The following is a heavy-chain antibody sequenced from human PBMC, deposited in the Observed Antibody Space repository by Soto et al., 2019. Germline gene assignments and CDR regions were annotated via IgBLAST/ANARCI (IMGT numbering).Heavy chain of an antibody. CDR1: GGTFSSYG. J-gene: IGHJ4*02. V-gene: IGHV1-69*12. CDR3: ARLRDIVATNYYFDY. CDR2: IIPIFGTA. D-gene: IGHD5-12*01. Sequence: QVQLVQSGAEVKKPGSSVKVSCKASGGTFSSYGISWVRQAPGQGLEWMGGIIPIFGTANYAQKFQGRVTITADESTSTANMELSSLRSEDTAVYYCARLRDIVATNYYFDYWGQGTLVTVSS.